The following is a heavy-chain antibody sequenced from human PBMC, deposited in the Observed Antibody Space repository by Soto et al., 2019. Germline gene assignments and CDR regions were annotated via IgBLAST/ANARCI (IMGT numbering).Heavy chain of an antibody. CDR2: IDPSDSYT. J-gene: IGHJ6*02. Sequence: PGESLKISCKGSGYSFTSYWISWVRQMPGKGLEWMGRIDPSDSYTNYSPSFQGHVTISADKSISTAYLQWSSLKASDTAMYYCARHDYGSGSYGWRWDYYYGMDVWGQGTTVTVSS. CDR1: GYSFTSYW. CDR3: ARHDYGSGSYGWRWDYYYGMDV. D-gene: IGHD3-10*01. V-gene: IGHV5-10-1*01.